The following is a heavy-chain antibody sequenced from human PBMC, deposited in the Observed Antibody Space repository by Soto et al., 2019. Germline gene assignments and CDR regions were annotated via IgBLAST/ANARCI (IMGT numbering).Heavy chain of an antibody. V-gene: IGHV3-74*01. CDR3: ARSENGNSHFEY. CDR2: ISSDGSST. D-gene: IGHD1-1*01. J-gene: IGHJ4*02. Sequence: GGSLRLSCAASGFTFSSYWMHWVRQAPGKGLVWVSRISSDGSSTTYADSVKGRFTISRDNAKSTLYLQMNSLRAEDTAVYYCARSENGNSHFEYWGQGTLVTVSS. CDR1: GFTFSSYW.